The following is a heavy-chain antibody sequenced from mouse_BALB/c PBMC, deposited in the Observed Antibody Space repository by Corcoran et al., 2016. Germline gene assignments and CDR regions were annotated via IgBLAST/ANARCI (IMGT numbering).Heavy chain of an antibody. J-gene: IGHJ2*01. CDR3: AREGYGNYVDCDY. V-gene: IGHV14-3*02. CDR2: IDPANGNT. Sequence: EVQLQQSGAELVKPGASVKLSCTASGFNIKDTYMHWVKQRPEQGLEWIGRIDPANGNTKYDPKFQGKATITADTSSNTAYLQLSSLTSEDTAVYYCAREGYGNYVDCDYWGQGPTLTVSA. D-gene: IGHD2-1*01. CDR1: GFNIKDTY.